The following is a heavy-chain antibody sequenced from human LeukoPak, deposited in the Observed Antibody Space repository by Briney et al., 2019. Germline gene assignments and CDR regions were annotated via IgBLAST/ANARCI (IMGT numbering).Heavy chain of an antibody. V-gene: IGHV3-23*01. CDR1: GFTSSSDA. J-gene: IGHJ2*01. CDR3: AKVPVDYGASWYFDL. Sequence: PGGSLRLSCAASGFTSSSDAMSWGRQAPGKGREGGSGMSGSGGNTYYADSVKGRFTISRDNSKNTLYLQMNSLTAEDTAVYSCAKVPVDYGASWYFDLGGRGTLVTVSS. D-gene: IGHD4-17*01. CDR2: MSGSGGNT.